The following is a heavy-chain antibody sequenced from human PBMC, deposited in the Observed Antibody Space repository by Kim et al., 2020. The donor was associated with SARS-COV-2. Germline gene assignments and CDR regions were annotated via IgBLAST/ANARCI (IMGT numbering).Heavy chain of an antibody. V-gene: IGHV3-48*03. J-gene: IGHJ4*02. D-gene: IGHD3-10*01. Sequence: GRFTISRDNAKSSLYLQMNSLRAEDTAVYYCAREMGYSGSGSYYIHYFDYWGQGTLVTVSS. CDR3: AREMGYSGSGSYYIHYFDY.